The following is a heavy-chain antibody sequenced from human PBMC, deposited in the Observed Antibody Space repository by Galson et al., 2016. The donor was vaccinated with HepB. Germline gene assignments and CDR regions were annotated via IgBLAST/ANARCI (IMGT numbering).Heavy chain of an antibody. D-gene: IGHD2-2*01. CDR3: ATSGGPAAAFDY. Sequence: ETLSLTCTVSGGSFRYDSTSSDYWSWIRQPPGKGLEWIGYNHYSGRTDYNPSLKSRVTISADTSKTQFSLRLRSVTAADTAVYYCATSGGPAAAFDYWAQGTLVTVSS. CDR1: GGSFRYDSTSSDY. J-gene: IGHJ4*02. CDR2: NHYSGRT. V-gene: IGHV4-61*01.